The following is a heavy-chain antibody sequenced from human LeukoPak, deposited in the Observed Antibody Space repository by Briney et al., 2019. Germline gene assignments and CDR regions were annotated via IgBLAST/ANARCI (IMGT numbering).Heavy chain of an antibody. Sequence: TSETLSLTCTVSGGSISSYYWSWIRQPPGKGLEWIGEINHSGSTNYNPSLKSRVTISVDTSKNQFSLKLSSVTAADTAVYYCARGGPRRVGGRNYYYYMDVWGKGTTVTVSS. CDR1: GGSISSYY. V-gene: IGHV4-34*01. CDR2: INHSGST. CDR3: ARGGPRRVGGRNYYYYMDV. J-gene: IGHJ6*03. D-gene: IGHD2-2*01.